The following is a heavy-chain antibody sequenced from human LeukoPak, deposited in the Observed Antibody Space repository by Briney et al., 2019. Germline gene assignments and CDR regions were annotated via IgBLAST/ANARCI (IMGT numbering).Heavy chain of an antibody. CDR3: TRDWNDLDY. V-gene: IGHV3-30*03. D-gene: IGHD1-1*01. J-gene: IGHJ4*02. CDR1: GFISSNYG. CDR2: ISYDGSNK. Sequence: GGSLRLSCAASGFISSNYGMHWVRQAPGKGLEWVAVISYDGSNKYYADSVKGRFTISRDNSRNMLYLQMNSLRAEDTAVYYSTRDWNDLDYWGQGTLVTVSS.